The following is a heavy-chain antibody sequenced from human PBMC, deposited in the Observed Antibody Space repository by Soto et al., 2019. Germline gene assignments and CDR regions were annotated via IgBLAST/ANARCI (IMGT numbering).Heavy chain of an antibody. CDR1: GGSFNNYY. V-gene: IGHV4-34*01. CDR2: INHSGST. Sequence: QVQLQQWGAGLLKPSETLSLTCAVYGGSFNNYYWSWVRQPPGKGLEWIGEINHSGSTNYNPSLXRXVXTSVDTTMNQFSLNLGSVTAADTAVYYCARGWGVPVWGQGTLVTVSS. CDR3: ARGWGVPV. D-gene: IGHD1-26*01. J-gene: IGHJ4*02.